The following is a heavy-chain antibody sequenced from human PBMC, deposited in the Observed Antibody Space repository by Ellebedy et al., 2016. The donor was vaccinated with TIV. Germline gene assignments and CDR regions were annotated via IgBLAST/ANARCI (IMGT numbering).Heavy chain of an antibody. CDR3: ARVGDYYYYGMDV. CDR1: GGSISSSNW. J-gene: IGHJ6*02. Sequence: SETLSLXXAVSGGSISSSNWWSWVRQPPGKGLEWIGEIYHSGSTNYNPSLKSRVTISVDKSKNQFSLKLSSVTAADTAVYYCARVGDYYYYGMDVWGQGTTVTVSS. V-gene: IGHV4-4*02. CDR2: IYHSGST.